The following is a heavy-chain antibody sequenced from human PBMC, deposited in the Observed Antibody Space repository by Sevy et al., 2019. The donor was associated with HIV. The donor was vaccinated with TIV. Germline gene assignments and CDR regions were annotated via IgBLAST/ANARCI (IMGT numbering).Heavy chain of an antibody. D-gene: IGHD3-16*01. V-gene: IGHV4-4*02. CDR1: RGSISRDNW. CDR3: ASLQGEYYDAGGFSSFFFDS. CDR2: IYHSGST. Sequence: SETLSLTCAVSRGSISRDNWWSWVRQPPGKGLEWIGDIYHSGSTNYNPSLRSRVPISVDQSKNQFSLRRTSVTAADTAVYFCASLQGEYYDAGGFSSFFFDSWGQGTLVTVSS. J-gene: IGHJ4*02.